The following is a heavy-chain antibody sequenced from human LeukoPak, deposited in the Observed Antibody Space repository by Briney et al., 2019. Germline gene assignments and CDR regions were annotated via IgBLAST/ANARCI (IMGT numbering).Heavy chain of an antibody. Sequence: ASVKVSCKASGYTFINYYMHWVRQAPGQGLEWMGIINPSGGSTSYAQEFQGRVTMTRDTSITTGYMELIRLRSDDTAVYYCARDRSSGWAGYAFDIWGQGTMVTVSS. CDR1: GYTFINYY. V-gene: IGHV1-46*01. CDR3: ARDRSSGWAGYAFDI. J-gene: IGHJ3*02. D-gene: IGHD6-19*01. CDR2: INPSGGST.